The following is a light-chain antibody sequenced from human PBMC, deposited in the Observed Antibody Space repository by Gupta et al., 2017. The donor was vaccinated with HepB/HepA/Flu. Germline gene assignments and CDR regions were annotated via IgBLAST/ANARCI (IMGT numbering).Light chain of an antibody. CDR3: SSYTSRATLEV. CDR2: DVT. Sequence: QSALTQPASVSGSPGPPITILCTGTISDVGGYNYVSWYQQIPGKAPKLMIYDVTNRPSGVSSRFSGSKSGNTASLTISGLRTEDEADYYCSSYTSRATLEVFGTGTKVTVL. CDR1: ISDVGGYNY. J-gene: IGLJ1*01. V-gene: IGLV2-14*03.